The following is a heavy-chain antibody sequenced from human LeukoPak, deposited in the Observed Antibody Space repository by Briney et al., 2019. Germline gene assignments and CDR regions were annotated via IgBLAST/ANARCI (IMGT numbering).Heavy chain of an antibody. CDR1: GYTFTSYG. Sequence: VASVTVSCKASGYTFTSYGISWVRQAPGQGLEWMGWISAYNGNTNYAQKLQGRVTMTTDTSTSTAYMELRSLRSDDTAVYYCARGGVDYYDSSGYLPWGQGTLVTVSS. CDR3: ARGGVDYYDSSGYLP. J-gene: IGHJ4*02. V-gene: IGHV1-18*01. CDR2: ISAYNGNT. D-gene: IGHD3-22*01.